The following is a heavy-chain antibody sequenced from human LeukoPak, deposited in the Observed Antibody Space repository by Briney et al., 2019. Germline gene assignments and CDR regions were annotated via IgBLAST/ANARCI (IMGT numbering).Heavy chain of an antibody. Sequence: SETLSLTCAVYGGSFSGYYWSWIRQPPGKGLEWIGEINHSGSTNYNPSLKSRVTISVDTSKNQFSLKLSSVTAADTAVYYCARGAYHYDSSGYTPKYFQHWGQGTLVTVSS. CDR2: INHSGST. CDR3: ARGAYHYDSSGYTPKYFQH. D-gene: IGHD3-22*01. J-gene: IGHJ1*01. CDR1: GGSFSGYY. V-gene: IGHV4-34*01.